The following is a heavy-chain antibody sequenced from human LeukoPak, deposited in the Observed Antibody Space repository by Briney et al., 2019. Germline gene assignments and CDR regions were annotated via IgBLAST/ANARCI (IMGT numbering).Heavy chain of an antibody. CDR3: ATSKYKYDSGI. J-gene: IGHJ4*02. V-gene: IGHV4-59*01. D-gene: IGHD3-22*01. CDR1: GGSITSNY. CDR2: VYYSGYT. Sequence: SETLSLTCTVSGGSITSNYWTWIRQPREKGLEWIGFVYYSGYTNYSPSLKSRVTISVAPSKNQVSLNLSSVTTADTAVYYCATSKYKYDSGIWGQGTLVTVSS.